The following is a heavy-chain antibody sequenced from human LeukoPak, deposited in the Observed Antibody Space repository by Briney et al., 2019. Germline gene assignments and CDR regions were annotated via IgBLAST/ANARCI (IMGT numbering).Heavy chain of an antibody. CDR1: GGSISSYY. V-gene: IGHV4-59*01. CDR2: VYYSGST. D-gene: IGHD1-26*01. CDR3: ARGGSGSYYRVPFDY. J-gene: IGHJ4*02. Sequence: NASETLSLTCTVSGGSISSYYWSWIRQPPGKGLEWIGYVYYSGSTNYNPSLKSRVTISVDTSKNQFSLKLSSVTAADTAVYYCARGGSGSYYRVPFDYWGQGTLVTVSS.